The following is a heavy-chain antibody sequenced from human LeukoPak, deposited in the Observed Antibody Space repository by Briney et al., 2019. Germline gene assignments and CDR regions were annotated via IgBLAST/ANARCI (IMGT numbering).Heavy chain of an antibody. CDR1: GGSISSYY. Sequence: PSETLSLTCTVSGGSISSYYWSWVRQPPGKGLEWIGYIHSSGSTNYNPSLKSRVTMSVDTSKNQISLKLSSVTAADTAVYYCARTGYFDSWGQGTLVTVSS. V-gene: IGHV4-59*01. J-gene: IGHJ4*02. CDR3: ARTGYFDS. CDR2: IHSSGST. D-gene: IGHD1-14*01.